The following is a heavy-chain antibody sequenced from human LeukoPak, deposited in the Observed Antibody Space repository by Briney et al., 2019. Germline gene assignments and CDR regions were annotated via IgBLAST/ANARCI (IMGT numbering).Heavy chain of an antibody. Sequence: SETLSLTCTVSGGSISNKYWSWIRQPPGKGLEWIGYIYYSGSTNYNPSLKSRVTILVDTSKNQFSLKLSSVTAADTAVYYCARDLSQTTYYYDSSGYVNWGQGTLVTVSS. D-gene: IGHD3-22*01. CDR1: GGSISNKY. CDR3: ARDLSQTTYYYDSSGYVN. J-gene: IGHJ4*02. CDR2: IYYSGST. V-gene: IGHV4-59*01.